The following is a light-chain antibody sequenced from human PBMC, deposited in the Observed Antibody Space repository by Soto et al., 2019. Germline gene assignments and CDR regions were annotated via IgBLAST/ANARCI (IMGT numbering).Light chain of an antibody. Sequence: EIVLTQSPGTLSLSPGERATLSCRASQSVTSSYLAWYQQKPGQAPRLLIYGASSRATGIPDRFSGSGSGTDFTLTISRLEPEECAVYYCQQYGSSPRFGQGTKVEI. CDR1: QSVTSSY. CDR3: QQYGSSPR. CDR2: GAS. J-gene: IGKJ1*01. V-gene: IGKV3-20*01.